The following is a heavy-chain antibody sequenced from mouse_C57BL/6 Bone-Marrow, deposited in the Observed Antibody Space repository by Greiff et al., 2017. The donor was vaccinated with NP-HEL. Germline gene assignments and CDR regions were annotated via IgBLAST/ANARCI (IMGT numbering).Heavy chain of an antibody. CDR2: IDPSDSET. CDR3: ARGEAYYSNCFGG. D-gene: IGHD2-5*01. Sequence: QVQLQQPGAELVRPGSSVKLSCKASGYTFTSYWMHWVKQRPIQGLEWIGNIDPSDSETHYNQKFKDKATLTVDKSSSTAYMQLSSLTSEDSAVYYCARGEAYYSNCFGGWGQGTTRT. CDR1: GYTFTSYW. V-gene: IGHV1-52*01. J-gene: IGHJ2*01.